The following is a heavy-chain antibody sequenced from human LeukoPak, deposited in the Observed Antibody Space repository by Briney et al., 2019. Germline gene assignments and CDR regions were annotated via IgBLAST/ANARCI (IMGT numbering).Heavy chain of an antibody. CDR3: AKEHGPIMVRGVMGY. Sequence: GGSLRLSCTASGFTFTSYAMTWVRQAPGKGLEWVSAISGSGGSTYYADSVKGRFTISRDNSKNTLYLQMNSLRAEDTAVYYCAKEHGPIMVRGVMGYWGQGTLVTVSS. J-gene: IGHJ4*02. D-gene: IGHD3-10*01. CDR1: GFTFTSYA. CDR2: ISGSGGST. V-gene: IGHV3-23*01.